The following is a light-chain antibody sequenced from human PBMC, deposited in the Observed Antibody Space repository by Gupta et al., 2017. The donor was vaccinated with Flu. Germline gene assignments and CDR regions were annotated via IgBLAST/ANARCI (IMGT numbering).Light chain of an antibody. CDR3: QREHSYSWM. J-gene: IGKJ1*01. CDR2: KAS. Sequence: DIQLTQSPSTLSASVGDRVTITCRASQSVSTWVAWYQQKPGEAPKLLIYKASTLETGVPERFSGSGSETDFTLTISSRQSDDFATYYCQREHSYSWMFGQGTKVEIK. CDR1: QSVSTW. V-gene: IGKV1-5*03.